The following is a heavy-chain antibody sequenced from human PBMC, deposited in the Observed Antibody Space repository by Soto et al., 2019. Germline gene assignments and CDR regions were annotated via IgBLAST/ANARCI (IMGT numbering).Heavy chain of an antibody. V-gene: IGHV1-18*01. CDR1: GYTFTTYG. D-gene: IGHD3-16*01. Sequence: QVQLVQSGGEVKNPGASVKVSCKTSGYTFTTYGISWVRQAPGQGLEWVGWISAYSGKTQYAQKFQGKVTMTTDTSTNTAYLELRSLRSDDTAVYYCARDPYLGDHQYWGQGTLVTVSS. CDR2: ISAYSGKT. CDR3: ARDPYLGDHQY. J-gene: IGHJ4*02.